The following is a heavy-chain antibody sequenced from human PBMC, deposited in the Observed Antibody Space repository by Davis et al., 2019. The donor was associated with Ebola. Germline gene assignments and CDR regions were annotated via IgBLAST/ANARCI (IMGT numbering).Heavy chain of an antibody. CDR1: GFTFSSYA. Sequence: GGSLRLSCAASGFTFSSYAMHWVRQAPGKGLEWVAVISYDGSNKYYADSVKGRFTISRDNSKNTLYLQMNSLRAEDTAIYYCAKGGSTRYYYYGMDVWGQGTTVTVSS. J-gene: IGHJ6*02. CDR2: ISYDGSNK. D-gene: IGHD2-15*01. CDR3: AKGGSTRYYYYGMDV. V-gene: IGHV3-30*04.